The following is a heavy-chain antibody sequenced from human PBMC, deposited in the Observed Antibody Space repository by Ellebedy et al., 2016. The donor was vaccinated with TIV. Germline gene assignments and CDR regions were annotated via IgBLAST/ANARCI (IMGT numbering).Heavy chain of an antibody. J-gene: IGHJ4*02. CDR2: IYPGDSDT. D-gene: IGHD3-22*01. V-gene: IGHV5-51*01. Sequence: KVSCKGSGYSFTSYWIGWVRQMPGKGLEWMGVIYPGDSDTRYSPSFQGQVTISADKSISTAYLQWSSLKASDTAMYYCARLPRTYYYDSSGYSPFDYWGQGTLVTVSS. CDR3: ARLPRTYYYDSSGYSPFDY. CDR1: GYSFTSYW.